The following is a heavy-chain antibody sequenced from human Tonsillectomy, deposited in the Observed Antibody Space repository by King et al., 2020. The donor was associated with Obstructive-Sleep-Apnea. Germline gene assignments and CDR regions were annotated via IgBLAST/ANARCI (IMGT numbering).Heavy chain of an antibody. CDR3: TRGGGTSSWYY. J-gene: IGHJ4*02. CDR2: ISSSSTYI. CDR1: GFIFSRYS. V-gene: IGHV3-21*01. D-gene: IGHD6-13*01. Sequence: VQLVESGGGLVKPGGSLRLSCAASGFIFSRYSLNWVRQAPGKGLEWVSSISSSSTYIYNSNSVKGRFTISRDDAKNSLYLQMNSLRAEETAVYYCTRGGGTSSWYYWGQGTLVTVSS.